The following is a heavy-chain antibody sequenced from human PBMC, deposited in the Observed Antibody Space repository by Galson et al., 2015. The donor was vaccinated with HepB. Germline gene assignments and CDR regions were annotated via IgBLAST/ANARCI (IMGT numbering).Heavy chain of an antibody. J-gene: IGHJ4*02. D-gene: IGHD3-10*01. CDR2: FDPEDGET. CDR1: GYTLTELS. V-gene: IGHV1-24*01. Sequence: SVKVSCKVSGYTLTELSVHWVRQAPGKGLEWMGGFDPEDGETIYAQKFQGRVTMTEDTSTDTAYMELSSLRSEDTAVYYCATGVEWFGELLSDWGQGTLVTVSS. CDR3: ATGVEWFGELLSD.